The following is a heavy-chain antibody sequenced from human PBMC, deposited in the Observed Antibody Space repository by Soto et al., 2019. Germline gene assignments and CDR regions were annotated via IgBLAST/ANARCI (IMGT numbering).Heavy chain of an antibody. CDR2: ISAYNGNT. V-gene: IGHV1-18*01. J-gene: IGHJ4*02. CDR1: GYTFTSYG. Sequence: GASVKVSCKASGYTFTSYGISWVRQAPGQGLEWMGWISAYNGNTNYAQKLQGRVTMTTDTSTSTAYMELRSLRSDDTAVYYCARVRDYYDCSGSYVDSWGQGTLLTVSS. CDR3: ARVRDYYDCSGSYVDS. D-gene: IGHD3-22*01.